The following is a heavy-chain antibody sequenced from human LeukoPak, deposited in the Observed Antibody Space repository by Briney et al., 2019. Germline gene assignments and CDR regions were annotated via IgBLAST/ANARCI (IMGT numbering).Heavy chain of an antibody. J-gene: IGHJ4*02. Sequence: PGRSLRLSCAASGFTFSSYAMHWVRQAPGKGLEWVAVISYDGSNKYHADSVKGRFTISRDNSKNTLYLQMNSLRAEDTAVYYCASPGYCSSTSCYTGYFDYWGQGTLVTVSS. CDR1: GFTFSSYA. CDR2: ISYDGSNK. CDR3: ASPGYCSSTSCYTGYFDY. V-gene: IGHV3-30-3*01. D-gene: IGHD2-2*02.